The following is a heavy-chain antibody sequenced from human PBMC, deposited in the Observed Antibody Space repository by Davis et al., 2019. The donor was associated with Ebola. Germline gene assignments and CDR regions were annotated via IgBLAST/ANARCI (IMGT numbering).Heavy chain of an antibody. CDR2: IYYSGST. J-gene: IGHJ5*02. D-gene: IGHD6-19*01. CDR3: ARGIRGGWYSFWFDP. CDR1: GGSISSYY. Sequence: MPSETLSLTCTVSGGSISSYYWSWIRQPPGKGLEWIGYIYYSGSTYYNPSLKSRFTVSVDTSKNQFSLKLSSVTAADTAVYYCARGIRGGWYSFWFDPWGQGTLVTVSS. V-gene: IGHV4-59*01.